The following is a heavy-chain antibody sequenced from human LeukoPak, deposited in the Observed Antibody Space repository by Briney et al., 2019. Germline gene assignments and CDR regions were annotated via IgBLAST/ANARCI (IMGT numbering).Heavy chain of an antibody. Sequence: GESLRLSCAASGFTFSSYSMNWVRQAPGKGLEWVSSISSSSSYIYYADSVKGRFTISRDSAKNSLYLQMNSLRAEDTALYYCARLQRYSSSWSIDYWGQGTLVTVSS. V-gene: IGHV3-21*04. CDR2: ISSSSSYI. D-gene: IGHD6-13*01. CDR1: GFTFSSYS. J-gene: IGHJ4*02. CDR3: ARLQRYSSSWSIDY.